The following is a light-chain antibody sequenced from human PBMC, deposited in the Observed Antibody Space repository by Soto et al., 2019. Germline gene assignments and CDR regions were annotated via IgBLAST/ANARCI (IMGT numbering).Light chain of an antibody. CDR3: QQYSASPRT. V-gene: IGKV3D-15*01. CDR2: SAS. CDR1: QGIGDT. J-gene: IGKJ1*01. Sequence: EVVLTQSPATLSVSPGEGVTLSCRASQGIGDTLAWYQHKPGQTPRLLIHSASTRAPGIPDRFSASGAGTDFTLTISRLEPEDSAVYYCQQYSASPRTFGPGTKVEIK.